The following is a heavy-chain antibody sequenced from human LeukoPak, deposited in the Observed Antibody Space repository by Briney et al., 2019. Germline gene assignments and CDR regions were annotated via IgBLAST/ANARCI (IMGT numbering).Heavy chain of an antibody. D-gene: IGHD5-18*01. CDR1: GYTFSGHY. J-gene: IGHJ4*02. Sequence: ASVKVSCKASGYTFSGHYLHWVRQAPGQGLEWMGRINPNTGVTQYTENFQGRVTMTGDTSISTAYMELNGLRSYDTAIYYCARTWIHLFTHDFGIWGQGTLVNVS. CDR3: ARTWIHLFTHDFGI. V-gene: IGHV1-2*06. CDR2: INPNTGVT.